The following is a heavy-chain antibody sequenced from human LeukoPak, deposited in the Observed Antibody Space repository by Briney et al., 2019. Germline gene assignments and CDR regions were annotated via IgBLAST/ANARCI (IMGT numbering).Heavy chain of an antibody. V-gene: IGHV3-30*04. J-gene: IGHJ4*02. Sequence: GGSLRLSCEASGFIFDNHAFHWVRQAPGKGLEWVAVISYDGSNKYQAKSVKDRFTISRDNSKNTLFLQMDSLRPEDTAVYFCARDPSPNRRDYFDYWGQGILVTVSS. CDR1: GFIFDNHA. CDR3: ARDPSPNRRDYFDY. CDR2: ISYDGSNK. D-gene: IGHD1-14*01.